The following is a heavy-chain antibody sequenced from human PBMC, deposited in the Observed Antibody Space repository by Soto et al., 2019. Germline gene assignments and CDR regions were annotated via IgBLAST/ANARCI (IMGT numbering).Heavy chain of an antibody. D-gene: IGHD3-10*01. V-gene: IGHV3-7*03. CDR3: ARDLPMPRGLFDY. CDR2: IKQDGSEK. Sequence: GGSLRLSCAASGFTFSNFWMSWVRQAPGKGLEWVANIKQDGSEKYYVDSVKGRFTISRDNAKNSLFLQMDSLRVEDTAVYYCARDLPMPRGLFDYWGQGTLVTVSS. J-gene: IGHJ4*02. CDR1: GFTFSNFW.